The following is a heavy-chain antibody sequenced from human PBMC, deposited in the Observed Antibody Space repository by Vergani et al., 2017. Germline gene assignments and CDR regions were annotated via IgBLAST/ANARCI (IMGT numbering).Heavy chain of an antibody. CDR1: GFTFSSYS. CDR3: ARDGQQLVPRRYYYYGMDV. V-gene: IGHV3-48*01. Sequence: EVQLVESGGGLVQPGGSPRLSCAASGFTFSSYSMNWVRQAPGKGLEWVSYISSSSSTIYYADSVKGRFTISRDNAKNSLYLQMNSLRAEDTAVYYCARDGQQLVPRRYYYYGMDVWGQ. CDR2: ISSSSSTI. J-gene: IGHJ6*02. D-gene: IGHD6-13*01.